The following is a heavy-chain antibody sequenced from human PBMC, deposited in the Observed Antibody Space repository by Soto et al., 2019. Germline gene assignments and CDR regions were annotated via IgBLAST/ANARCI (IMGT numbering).Heavy chain of an antibody. D-gene: IGHD1-1*01. V-gene: IGHV1-18*01. J-gene: IGHJ4*02. CDR3: ARGRYGDY. Sequence: QVHLVQSGAEVKKPGASVKVSCQGSGYAFTTYGITWVRQAPGQGLEWMGWISAHNGNTNYAQKLQGRVTVTRATSPSTAYMELRSLRYDDTAVYYCARGRYGDYWGQGALVTVSS. CDR1: GYAFTTYG. CDR2: ISAHNGNT.